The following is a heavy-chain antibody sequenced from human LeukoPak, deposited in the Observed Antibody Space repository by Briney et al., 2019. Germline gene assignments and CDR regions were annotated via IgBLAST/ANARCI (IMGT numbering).Heavy chain of an antibody. D-gene: IGHD5-18*01. CDR3: ARLDQLIQERWYFET. Sequence: SETLSLTCTVSGGSINKYYWSWIRQSPGKGLEWLGYVHDSAGTIYNPSLKSRVTISVGTSKTQFSLRLRSVTAADTAVYYCARLDQLIQERWYFETWGRGTLVTVSP. CDR1: GGSINKYY. J-gene: IGHJ2*01. V-gene: IGHV4-59*12. CDR2: VHDSAGT.